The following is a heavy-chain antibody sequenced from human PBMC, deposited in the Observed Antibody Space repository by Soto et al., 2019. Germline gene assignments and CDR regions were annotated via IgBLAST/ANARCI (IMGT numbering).Heavy chain of an antibody. Sequence: GGALRLSCAASGLTFSSYAMHGFRQAPGKGLELVAVISYGGSNKYYADSVKGRFTISRDNSKNTLYLQMNSLRAGDTAVYYCARYVVPAAIPDAYFDYWGQGTLVTAPQ. J-gene: IGHJ4*02. CDR3: ARYVVPAAIPDAYFDY. V-gene: IGHV3-30-3*01. D-gene: IGHD2-2*02. CDR1: GLTFSSYA. CDR2: ISYGGSNK.